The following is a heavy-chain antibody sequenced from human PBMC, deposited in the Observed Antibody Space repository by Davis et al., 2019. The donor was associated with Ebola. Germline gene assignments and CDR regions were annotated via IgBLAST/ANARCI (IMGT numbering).Heavy chain of an antibody. Sequence: AASVKVSCKASGYTFTTYDINWVRQATGQGLEWMGWMNPNSGNTGYAQKFQGRVTMTRDTSITTAYMELSSLSSDDTAVYFCTRGIARRQLGSWFDPWGQGTPVTVSS. CDR3: TRGIARRQLGSWFDP. D-gene: IGHD6-6*01. CDR1: GYTFTTYD. CDR2: MNPNSGNT. V-gene: IGHV1-8*01. J-gene: IGHJ5*02.